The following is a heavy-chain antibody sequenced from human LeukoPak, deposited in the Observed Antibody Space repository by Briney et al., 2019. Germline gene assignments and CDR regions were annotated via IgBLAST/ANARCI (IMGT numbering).Heavy chain of an antibody. CDR3: ARDSPSPYYSDI. V-gene: IGHV1-69*13. D-gene: IGHD3-10*01. CDR1: GGTFSSYG. Sequence: ASVKVSCKASGGTFSSYGISWVRQAPGQGLEWMGGTIPIFGTANYAQKFQGRVTITADESTSTAYMELSSLRSEDTAVYYCARDSPSPYYSDIWGQGTMVTVSS. CDR2: TIPIFGTA. J-gene: IGHJ3*02.